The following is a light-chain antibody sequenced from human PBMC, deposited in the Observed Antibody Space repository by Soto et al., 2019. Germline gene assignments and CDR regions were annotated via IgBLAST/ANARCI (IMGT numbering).Light chain of an antibody. CDR2: GAS. Sequence: DIVLTQSPATLSLSPGERATLSCRAGQSVSRYLAWYQQKPGQAPRLLIYGASTRATGIPARFSGSGSGTEFTLTISSLQSEDFAVYSCQQYNNWPLTFGGGTKVEVK. CDR1: QSVSRY. J-gene: IGKJ4*01. CDR3: QQYNNWPLT. V-gene: IGKV3-15*01.